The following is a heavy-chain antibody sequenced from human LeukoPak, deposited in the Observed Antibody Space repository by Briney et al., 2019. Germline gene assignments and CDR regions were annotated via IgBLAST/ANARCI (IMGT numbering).Heavy chain of an antibody. CDR2: INHSGST. J-gene: IGHJ4*02. CDR1: GGSFSGYY. D-gene: IGHD5-24*01. CDR3: ARGRARRWLQLGVCYFDY. Sequence: SETLSLTCAVCGGSFSGYYWSWIRHPPGKGLEWIGEINHSGSTNYNPSLKSRVTISVDTSKNQFSLKLSSVTAADTAVYYCARGRARRWLQLGVCYFDYWGQGTLVTVSS. V-gene: IGHV4-34*01.